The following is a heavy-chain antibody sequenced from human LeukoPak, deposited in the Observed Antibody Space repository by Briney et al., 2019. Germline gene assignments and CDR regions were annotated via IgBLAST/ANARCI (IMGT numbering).Heavy chain of an antibody. CDR2: IYYSGST. V-gene: IGHV4-59*08. CDR1: GGSISSYY. J-gene: IGHJ5*02. D-gene: IGHD2-2*02. Sequence: SETLSLTCTVSGGSISSYYWSWIRQPPGKGLEWIGYIYYSGSTNYNPSLKSRVTISVDTLKNQFSLKLSSVTAADTAVYYCARRPYCSSTSCYSGWFDPWGQGTLVTVSS. CDR3: ARRPYCSSTSCYSGWFDP.